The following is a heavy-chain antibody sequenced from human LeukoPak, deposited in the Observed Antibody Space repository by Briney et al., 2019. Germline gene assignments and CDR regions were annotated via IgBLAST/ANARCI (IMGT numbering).Heavy chain of an antibody. V-gene: IGHV3-48*02. Sequence: PGGSLRLSCAASGFTFSTYNMNWVRQAPGKGLEWPSYISSGSSTIYYADSVEGRFTISRDNAKNSLNLQMNSLRDEDTAVYYCARGETARVDYWGQGILVTVSS. CDR2: ISSGSSTI. D-gene: IGHD3-16*01. J-gene: IGHJ4*02. CDR1: GFTFSTYN. CDR3: ARGETARVDY.